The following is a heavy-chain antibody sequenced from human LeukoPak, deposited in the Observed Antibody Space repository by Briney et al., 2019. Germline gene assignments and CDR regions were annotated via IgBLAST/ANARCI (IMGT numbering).Heavy chain of an antibody. CDR3: ARGPRLWIQLSHYPYYYGMDV. CDR1: GYTFTNYG. CDR2: IIPILGIA. D-gene: IGHD5-18*01. V-gene: IGHV1-69*04. Sequence: SVKVSCKASGYTFTNYGIRWVRQAPGQGLEWMGRIIPILGIANYAQKFQGRVTITADKSTSTAYMELSSLRSEDTAVYYCARGPRLWIQLSHYPYYYGMDVWGQGTTVTVSS. J-gene: IGHJ6*02.